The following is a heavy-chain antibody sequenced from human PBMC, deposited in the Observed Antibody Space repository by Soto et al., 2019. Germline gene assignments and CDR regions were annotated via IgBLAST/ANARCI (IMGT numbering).Heavy chain of an antibody. CDR3: ARGEFTGSGYII. J-gene: IGHJ4*02. CDR2: IYYSGST. Sequence: SETLSLTCTVSGGSISSGDYYWSWIRQPPGKGLEWIGYIYYSGSTYYNPSLKSRVTISVDTSKNQFSLKLSSVTAADTAVYYCARGEFTGSGYIIWGQGTLVTVSS. D-gene: IGHD3-3*01. CDR1: GGSISSGDYY. V-gene: IGHV4-30-4*01.